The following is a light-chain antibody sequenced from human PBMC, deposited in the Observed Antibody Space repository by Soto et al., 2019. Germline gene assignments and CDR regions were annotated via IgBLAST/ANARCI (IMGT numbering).Light chain of an antibody. J-gene: IGLJ1*01. V-gene: IGLV2-8*01. CDR1: SSDVGGYNH. CDR2: EVS. CDR3: SSYARTPYV. Sequence: ALTQPPSASGSPGQSVTISCTGTSSDVGGYNHVSWYQQHPGKAPKLLIYEVSKRPSGVPDRFSGSKSDNTASLTVSGLQAEDEADYYCSSYARTPYVFGIGTKVTVL.